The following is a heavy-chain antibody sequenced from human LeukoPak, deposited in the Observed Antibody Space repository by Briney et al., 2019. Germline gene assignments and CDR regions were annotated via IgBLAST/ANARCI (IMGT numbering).Heavy chain of an antibody. V-gene: IGHV3-9*01. Sequence: TGGSLRLSCAASGFTFDDYAMHWVRQAPGKGLEWVSGISWNSGSIGYADSVKGRFTISRDNAKNSLYLQMNSLRAEDTALYYCAKDLIAVAGMWGQGTLVTVSS. CDR2: ISWNSGSI. J-gene: IGHJ4*02. D-gene: IGHD6-19*01. CDR3: AKDLIAVAGM. CDR1: GFTFDDYA.